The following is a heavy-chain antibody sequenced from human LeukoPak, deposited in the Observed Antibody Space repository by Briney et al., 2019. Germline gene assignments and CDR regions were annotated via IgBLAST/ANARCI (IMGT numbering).Heavy chain of an antibody. CDR3: AIEPNSSSWYWGYYYYYGMDV. J-gene: IGHJ6*02. CDR2: IYTSGST. V-gene: IGHV4-4*07. CDR1: GGSISSYY. Sequence: SETLSLTCTVSGGSISSYYWSWIRQPAGKGLEWIGRIYTSGSTNYNPSLKSRVTMSVNTSKNQYSLKLSSVTADDTAVYYCAIEPNSSSWYWGYYYYYGMDVWGQGTTVTVSS. D-gene: IGHD6-13*01.